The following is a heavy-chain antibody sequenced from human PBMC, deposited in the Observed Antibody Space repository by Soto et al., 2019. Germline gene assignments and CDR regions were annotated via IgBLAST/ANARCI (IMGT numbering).Heavy chain of an antibody. CDR1: GGSFSSETHF. Sequence: XESLSLTCAVFGGSFSSETHFWSWIRQPPGKGLEWIGYIYHSGITNSNPSLKGRLTISVDKSTNHFSLSLASVTAADTAIYYCEREDMSGTYYFDSWGQGTRVTVSS. CDR3: EREDMSGTYYFDS. V-gene: IGHV4-61*03. J-gene: IGHJ4*02. CDR2: IYHSGIT. D-gene: IGHD1-26*01.